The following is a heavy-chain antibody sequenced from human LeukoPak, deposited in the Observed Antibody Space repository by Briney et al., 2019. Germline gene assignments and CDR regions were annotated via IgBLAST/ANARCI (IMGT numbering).Heavy chain of an antibody. V-gene: IGHV3-7*01. CDR1: GFTFTSAW. CDR2: MNEDGSGR. D-gene: IGHD3-10*01. CDR3: AAWFGESVP. Sequence: GGSLRLSCAAFGFTFTSAWMSWLRQTPEKGLEWVAHMNEDGSGRFYVDSAKGRFTISRDDTQNSVYLQMNSLRVEDTAVYYCAAWFGESVPWGQGTLVTVSS. J-gene: IGHJ5*02.